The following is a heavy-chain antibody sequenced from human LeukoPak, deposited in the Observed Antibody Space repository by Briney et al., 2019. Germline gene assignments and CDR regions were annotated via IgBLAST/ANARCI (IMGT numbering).Heavy chain of an antibody. CDR3: ANPAGYFDSSGYDVDY. D-gene: IGHD3-22*01. Sequence: GGSLRLSCAVSGFTLSTYAMTWVRQAPGKGLEWVSSIVGSSGNTYYADSVKGRFTISGDNSKNTLYLQMSSLRAEDTAVYYCANPAGYFDSSGYDVDYWGQGTLVTVSP. J-gene: IGHJ4*02. V-gene: IGHV3-23*01. CDR1: GFTLSTYA. CDR2: IVGSSGNT.